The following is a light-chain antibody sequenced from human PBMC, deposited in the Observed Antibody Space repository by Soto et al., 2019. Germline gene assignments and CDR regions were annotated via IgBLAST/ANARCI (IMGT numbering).Light chain of an antibody. J-gene: IGLJ1*01. CDR3: CSYAGSRYV. CDR2: DVS. CDR1: SSDVGGYNY. V-gene: IGLV2-11*01. Sequence: QSALTQPRSVSGSPGQSVTISCTGTSSDVGGYNYVSWYQQHPGKAPKLMIYDVSKRPSGVPDRFSGSKSGNTASLTISGLQAEDEVDYYCCSYAGSRYVFGTGTKLTVL.